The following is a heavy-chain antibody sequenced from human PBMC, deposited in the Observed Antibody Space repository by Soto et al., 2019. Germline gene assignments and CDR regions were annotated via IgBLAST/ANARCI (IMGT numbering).Heavy chain of an antibody. V-gene: IGHV6-1*01. CDR1: GDSVSSNTVT. J-gene: IGHJ4*02. CDR2: TYYRSNWER. CDR3: VRLIGNSWLDY. Sequence: SQTLSLTCAISGDSVSSNTVTWNWIRHSPSRGLEWLGRTYYRSNWERDYAVSVQSRITINPDTSKNQFSLQLNSVTPEDTAVYYCVRLIGNSWLDYWGQGTLVTVSS. D-gene: IGHD6-13*01.